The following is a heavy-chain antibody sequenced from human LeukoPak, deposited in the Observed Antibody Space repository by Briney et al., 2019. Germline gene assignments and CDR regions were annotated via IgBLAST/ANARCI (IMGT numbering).Heavy chain of an antibody. CDR3: AKDSWGEQQLNPHFDY. CDR1: GFTFSSYG. J-gene: IGHJ4*02. V-gene: IGHV3-30*18. D-gene: IGHD6-13*01. Sequence: GRSLRPSCAASGFTFSSYGMHWVRQAPGKGLEWVAVISYDGSNKYYADSVKGRFTISRDNSKNTLYLQMNSLRAEDTAVYYCAKDSWGEQQLNPHFDYWGQGTLVTVSS. CDR2: ISYDGSNK.